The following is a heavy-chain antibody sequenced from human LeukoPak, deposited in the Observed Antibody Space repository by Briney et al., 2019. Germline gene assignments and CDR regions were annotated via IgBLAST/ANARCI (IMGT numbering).Heavy chain of an antibody. D-gene: IGHD6-19*01. V-gene: IGHV1-8*01. Sequence: ASVKVSCKASGYTFTSCDINWVRQATGPGLEWMGWMNPNSGNTGYGQSFQGRITMTRDISIGTAYMELCNLTSEDTAIYYCTRGSSGRRDNWGQGTLVTVSA. CDR2: MNPNSGNT. J-gene: IGHJ4*02. CDR1: GYTFTSCD. CDR3: TRGSSGRRDN.